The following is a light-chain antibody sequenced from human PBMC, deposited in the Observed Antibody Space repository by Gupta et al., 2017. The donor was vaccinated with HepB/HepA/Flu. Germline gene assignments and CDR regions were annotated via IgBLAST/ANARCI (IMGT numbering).Light chain of an antibody. J-gene: IGKJ3*01. Sequence: EIVFTQSPGTLSLSPGERATLSCRASQSVSSTFLAWYQQKPGQAPRLLIYGASSRATGIPDRFSGSGSGTDFTLTISRREPEDFAVYYCQQYGSSPGFTFGHGTKVDIK. CDR3: QQYGSSPGFT. CDR2: GAS. CDR1: QSVSSTF. V-gene: IGKV3-20*01.